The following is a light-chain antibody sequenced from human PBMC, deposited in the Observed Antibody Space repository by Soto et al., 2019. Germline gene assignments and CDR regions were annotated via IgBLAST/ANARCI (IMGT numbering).Light chain of an antibody. J-gene: IGLJ1*01. V-gene: IGLV2-23*01. Sequence: XSVLTQPASVSGSPGQSITISCTGTSSDVGDYNLVSWYQHDPGKAPKLLIYEGSKRPSGVSDRFSGSKSGNTASLTISGLQAEDEADYYCCSYASSSTYVFGTGNKVTVL. CDR3: CSYASSSTYV. CDR1: SSDVGDYNL. CDR2: EGS.